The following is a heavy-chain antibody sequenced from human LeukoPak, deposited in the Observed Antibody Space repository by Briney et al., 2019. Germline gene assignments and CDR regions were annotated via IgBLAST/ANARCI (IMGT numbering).Heavy chain of an antibody. D-gene: IGHD3-3*01. CDR1: GFTFSSYS. Sequence: GGSLRLSCAASGFTFSSYSMNWVRQAPGKGLDWVSSISSSSSYIYYADSVKGRFTISRDNAKNSLYLQMNSLRAEDMAVYYCARGERFLEWLPLPPDYWGQGTLVTVSS. CDR2: ISSSSSYI. V-gene: IGHV3-21*01. J-gene: IGHJ4*02. CDR3: ARGERFLEWLPLPPDY.